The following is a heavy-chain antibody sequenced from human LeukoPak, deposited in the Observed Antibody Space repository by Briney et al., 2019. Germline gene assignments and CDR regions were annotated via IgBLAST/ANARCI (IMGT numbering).Heavy chain of an antibody. CDR1: GYTFTSYD. V-gene: IGHV1-8*01. CDR2: MNPNSGNT. J-gene: IGHJ5*02. CDR3: ARGWLYYDFWSGYNTFDP. Sequence: ASVKVSCKASGYTFTSYDINWVRQATGQGLEWMGWMNPNSGNTGYAQKFQGRVTMTRNTSISTAYMELSSPRSEDTAVYYCARGWLYYDFWSGYNTFDPWGQGTLVTVSS. D-gene: IGHD3-3*01.